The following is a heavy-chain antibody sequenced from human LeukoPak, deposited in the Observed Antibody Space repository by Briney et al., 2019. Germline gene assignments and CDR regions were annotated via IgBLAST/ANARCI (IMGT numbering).Heavy chain of an antibody. CDR1: GYSFSTYW. CDR2: IYPGDSDT. D-gene: IGHD3-22*01. V-gene: IGHV5-51*01. Sequence: GESLKISCKGSGYSFSTYWIGWVRQMPGKGLEWMGIIYPGDSDTRYSPSFQGQVTISADKSISTAYLQWSSLKASDTAMYYCVSSSGYYRFDYWGQRTLVTVSS. J-gene: IGHJ4*02. CDR3: VSSSGYYRFDY.